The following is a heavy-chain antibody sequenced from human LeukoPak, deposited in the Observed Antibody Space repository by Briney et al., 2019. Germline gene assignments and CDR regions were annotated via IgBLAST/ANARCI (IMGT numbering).Heavy chain of an antibody. Sequence: GGSLRLSCAASGFTFSNYAMTWVRRAPGKGLEWVSALTGSGADTNHADSVKGRFTISRDNSKNTLYLQMNSLRAEDTAVYYCAKVPHGDYAVDYWGQGTLVTVSS. CDR3: AKVPHGDYAVDY. CDR2: LTGSGADT. CDR1: GFTFSNYA. J-gene: IGHJ4*02. V-gene: IGHV3-23*01. D-gene: IGHD4-17*01.